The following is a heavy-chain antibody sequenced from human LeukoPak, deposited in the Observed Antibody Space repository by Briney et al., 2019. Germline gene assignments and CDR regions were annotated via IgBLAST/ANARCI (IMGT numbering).Heavy chain of an antibody. CDR1: GGSFRSYG. J-gene: IGHJ4*02. CDR3: ARSAPYGESYYFAY. V-gene: IGHV1-69*06. Sequence: SVKVSCKASGGSFRSYGINWVRQAPGQGPEWMGGIIPPFGTVTYAQKFQGRVTFTEDKSTSTAYMELSSLKSEDTAVFYCARSAPYGESYYFAYWGQGTLVTVSS. D-gene: IGHD4-17*01. CDR2: IIPPFGTV.